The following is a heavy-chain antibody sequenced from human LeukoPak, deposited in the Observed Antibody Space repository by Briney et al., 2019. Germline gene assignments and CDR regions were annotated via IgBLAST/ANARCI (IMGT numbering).Heavy chain of an antibody. CDR3: ARETYCTNTTCPIGDHFNY. J-gene: IGHJ4*02. V-gene: IGHV3-21*01. Sequence: PGGSLRLSCAASGFTFSSYSKNWVRQAPGKGLEWVSSISSSSSYIYYADSVKGRFTISRDNAKNSLYLQMNSLRAEDTAVYYCARETYCTNTTCPIGDHFNYWGQGTLVTASS. CDR1: GFTFSSYS. D-gene: IGHD2-2*01. CDR2: ISSSSSYI.